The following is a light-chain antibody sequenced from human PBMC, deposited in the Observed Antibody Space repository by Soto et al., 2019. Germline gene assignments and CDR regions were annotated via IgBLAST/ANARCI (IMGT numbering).Light chain of an antibody. CDR3: CSYAGTNTYV. V-gene: IGLV2-11*01. J-gene: IGLJ1*01. Sequence: QSVLTQPRSVSGRPGQSVTSSCTGTTRDVGGYNFVSWYQQHPSKAPKLMIYDVTKRPSGVPDRFSGSKSGNTASLTISGLQTEDEADYYCCSYAGTNTYVFGTGTKVTVL. CDR1: TRDVGGYNF. CDR2: DVT.